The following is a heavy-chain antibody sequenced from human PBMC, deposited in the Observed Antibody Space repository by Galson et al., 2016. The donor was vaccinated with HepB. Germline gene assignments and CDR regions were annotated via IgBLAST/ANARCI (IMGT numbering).Heavy chain of an antibody. CDR1: GGSITSRGHY. J-gene: IGHJ3*01. CDR3: ARHRTTAGTDDAFDV. D-gene: IGHD6-19*01. CDR2: IYYGGST. Sequence: SETLSLTCNVSGGSITSRGHYWGWIRQPPGKGLEWIGSIYYGGSTYHNPSLKRRTTISGDASKNDFSLRLSSVTAADTAMYYCARHRTTAGTDDAFDVWGQGTMVTVS. V-gene: IGHV4-39*02.